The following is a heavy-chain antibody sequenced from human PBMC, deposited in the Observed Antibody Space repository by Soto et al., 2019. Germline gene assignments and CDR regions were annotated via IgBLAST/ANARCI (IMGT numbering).Heavy chain of an antibody. V-gene: IGHV3-21*01. D-gene: IGHD1-20*01. CDR3: ERDNYNWNHEY. CDR1: GFPFDKYG. CDR2: SSFRGDYI. Sequence: GGSLRLSCAVSGFPFDKYGINWVRQAPGKGLEWVRSSSFRGDYIYSAHSVKGRFTISRDNARNSLYLQMNRLGVDETALYLCERDNYNWNHEYWGQGTQVTVSS. J-gene: IGHJ4*02.